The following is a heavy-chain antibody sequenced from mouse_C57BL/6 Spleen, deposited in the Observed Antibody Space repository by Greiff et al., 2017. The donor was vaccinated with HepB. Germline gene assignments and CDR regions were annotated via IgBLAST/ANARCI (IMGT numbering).Heavy chain of an antibody. J-gene: IGHJ4*01. CDR2: ISSGSSTI. D-gene: IGHD1-1*01. Sequence: EVKVVESGGGLVKPGGSLKLSCAASGFTFSDYGMHWVRQAPEKGLEWVAYISSGSSTIYYADTVKGRFTISRDNAKNTLFLQMTSLRSEDTAMYYCARPLITTVVARAMDYWGQGTSVTVSS. V-gene: IGHV5-17*01. CDR1: GFTFSDYG. CDR3: ARPLITTVVARAMDY.